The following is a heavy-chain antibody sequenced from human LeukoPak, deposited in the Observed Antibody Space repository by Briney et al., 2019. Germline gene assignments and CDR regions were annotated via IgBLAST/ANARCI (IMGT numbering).Heavy chain of an antibody. V-gene: IGHV1-69*04. CDR2: IIPILGIA. J-gene: IGHJ5*02. CDR1: GGTFSSYA. D-gene: IGHD2-15*01. Sequence: GASVKVSCKASGGTFSSYAISWVRQAPGQGLEWMGRIIPILGIANYAQKFQGRVTMTEDTSTDTAYMELSSLRSEDTAVYYCAKNWDCSGGSCYSSRGPWFDPWGQGTLVTVSS. CDR3: AKNWDCSGGSCYSSRGPWFDP.